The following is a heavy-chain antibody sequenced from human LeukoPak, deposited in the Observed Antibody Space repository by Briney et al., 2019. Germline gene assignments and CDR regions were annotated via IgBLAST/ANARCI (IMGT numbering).Heavy chain of an antibody. V-gene: IGHV3-21*01. CDR3: ARGHRY. Sequence: GGSLRLSCTASGFTFGDHAMSWVRQAPGKGLEWVSSISSRSNYIYYADSVKGRFTISRDNAKNSLYLQMNSLRAEDPAVYYCARGHRYWGQGTLVTVSS. J-gene: IGHJ4*02. CDR1: GFTFGDHA. CDR2: ISSRSNYI.